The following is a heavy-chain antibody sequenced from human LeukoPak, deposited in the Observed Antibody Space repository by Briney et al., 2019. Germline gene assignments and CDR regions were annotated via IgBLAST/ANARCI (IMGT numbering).Heavy chain of an antibody. J-gene: IGHJ4*02. CDR2: INTNTGNP. D-gene: IGHD3-9*01. CDR3: ARGHYDILTGYYTPFDY. V-gene: IGHV7-4-1*02. Sequence: AASVKVSCKASGYTFTGYYMHWVRQAPGQGLEWMGWINTNTGNPTYAQGFTGRFVFSLDTSVSTAYLQISSLKAEDTAVYYCARGHYDILTGYYTPFDYWGQGTLVTVSS. CDR1: GYTFTGYY.